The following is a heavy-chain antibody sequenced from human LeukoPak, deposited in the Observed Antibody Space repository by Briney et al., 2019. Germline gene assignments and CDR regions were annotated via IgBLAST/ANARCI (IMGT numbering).Heavy chain of an antibody. J-gene: IGHJ6*02. D-gene: IGHD5-12*01. CDR1: GGSFSGYY. V-gene: IGHV4-34*01. CDR3: ARARGYYYYYYGMDV. Sequence: SETLSLTCAVYGGSFSGYYWSWIRQPPGKGLEWIGEINHSGSTNYNPSLKSRVTISVDTSKNQFSLKLSSVAAADTAVYYCARARGYYYYYYGMDVWGQGTTVTVSS. CDR2: INHSGST.